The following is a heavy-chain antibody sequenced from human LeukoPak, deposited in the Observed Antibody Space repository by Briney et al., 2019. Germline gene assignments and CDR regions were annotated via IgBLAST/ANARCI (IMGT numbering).Heavy chain of an antibody. CDR2: IYYSGSP. CDR3: ATWRTAKTGFNY. Sequence: SETLSLTCTVSGGSISNNNYYWAWIRQPPGKGLECIGSIYYSGSPYYNPSLKSRVTISVDTSKNQFSLRLSSVTAADTAVYYCATWRTAKTGFNYWGQGTLVTVSS. V-gene: IGHV4-39*01. J-gene: IGHJ4*02. CDR1: GGSISNNNYY. D-gene: IGHD1-1*01.